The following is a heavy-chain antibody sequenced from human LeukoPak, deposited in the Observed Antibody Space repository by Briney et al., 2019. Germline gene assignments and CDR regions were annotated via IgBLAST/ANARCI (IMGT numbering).Heavy chain of an antibody. V-gene: IGHV3-13*01. CDR1: GFAFIDYD. D-gene: IGHD6-19*01. CDR2: IGIRGDT. J-gene: IGHJ4*02. CDR3: ARGGIQVSGIDEFDY. Sequence: GVLLRLSCAASGFAFIDYDMHWVRQDLGKGLEWVSAIGIRGDTHYSGSVKGRFTISRENAESPLYLQMNSLRAEDTAVYYCARGGIQVSGIDEFDYWGQGTLVTVSS.